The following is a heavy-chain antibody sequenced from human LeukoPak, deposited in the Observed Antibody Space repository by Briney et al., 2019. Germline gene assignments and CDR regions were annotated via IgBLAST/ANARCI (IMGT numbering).Heavy chain of an antibody. CDR3: ARDYGYRIVDYFDS. D-gene: IGHD5-18*01. CDR2: ISSDNVTR. V-gene: IGHV3-48*01. CDR1: GFTFSSHS. Sequence: GGSLRLSCATSGFTFSSHSMSWVRQAPGKGLEWISFISSDNVTRYYADSVKGRFTISRDNAKRSLYLQMNNLRAEDTAVYYCARDYGYRIVDYFDSWGQGILVSVSS. J-gene: IGHJ4*02.